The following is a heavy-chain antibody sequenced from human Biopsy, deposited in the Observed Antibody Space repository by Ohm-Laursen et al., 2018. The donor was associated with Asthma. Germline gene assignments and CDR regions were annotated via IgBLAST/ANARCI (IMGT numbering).Heavy chain of an antibody. CDR2: ISGSGGST. J-gene: IGHJ6*02. CDR3: AKWDTYYDFWSGYYTRYNYYYYGMDV. D-gene: IGHD3-3*01. V-gene: IGHV3-23*01. Sequence: SLRLSCAASGFTFSSYAMSWVRQAPGKGLEWVSAISGSGGSTYYADSVKGRFTISRDNSKNTLYLQMNSLRAEDTAVYYCAKWDTYYDFWSGYYTRYNYYYYGMDVWGQGTTVTVSS. CDR1: GFTFSSYA.